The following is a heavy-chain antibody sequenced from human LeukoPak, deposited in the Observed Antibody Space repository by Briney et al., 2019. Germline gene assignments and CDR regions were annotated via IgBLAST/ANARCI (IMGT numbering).Heavy chain of an antibody. D-gene: IGHD3/OR15-3a*01. CDR1: GVSISSSNSY. Sequence: LETLSLTCTVSGVSISSSNSYWGWIRQPPGKGLEWIGSIYYSGNTYYNASLKSQVSISIDTSKNQFSLRLTSVTAADTAVYYCARQTGSGLFLLPGGQGTLVTVSS. CDR3: ARQTGSGLFLLP. J-gene: IGHJ4*02. CDR2: IYYSGNT. V-gene: IGHV4-39*01.